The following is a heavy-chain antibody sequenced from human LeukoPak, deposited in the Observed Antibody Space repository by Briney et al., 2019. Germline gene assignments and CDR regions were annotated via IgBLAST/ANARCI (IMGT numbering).Heavy chain of an antibody. D-gene: IGHD5-12*01. V-gene: IGHV3-48*02. CDR2: ISSSSTI. CDR1: GFTFSSYS. Sequence: GGSLRPSCAASGFTFSSYSMNWVRQAPGKGLEWVSYISSSSTIYYADSVKGRFTISRDNAKNSLYLQMNSLRDEDTAVYYCAKDRTAGYDGLVDYWGQGTLVTVSS. CDR3: AKDRTAGYDGLVDY. J-gene: IGHJ4*02.